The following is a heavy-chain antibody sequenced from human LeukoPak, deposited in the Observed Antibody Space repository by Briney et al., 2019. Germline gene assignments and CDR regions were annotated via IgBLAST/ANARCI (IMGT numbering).Heavy chain of an antibody. CDR2: IKQDGSEK. J-gene: IGHJ4*02. CDR1: GFTFSSYW. V-gene: IGHV3-7*01. CDR3: ARVQGLGTFDY. Sequence: GGSLRLSCAASGFTFSSYWMSWVRQAPGKGPEWVANIKQDGSEKYYVDSVKGRFTISRDNAKNSLYLQMNSLRAEDTAVYYCARVQGLGTFDYWGQGTLVTVSS. D-gene: IGHD7-27*01.